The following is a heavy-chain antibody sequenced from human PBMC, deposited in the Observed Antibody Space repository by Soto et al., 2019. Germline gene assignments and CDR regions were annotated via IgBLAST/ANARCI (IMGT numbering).Heavy chain of an antibody. V-gene: IGHV3-74*01. CDR1: GFMFSSYW. CDR2: INSDGSST. CDR3: ARDRMEGHPSGSY. D-gene: IGHD3-10*01. Sequence: EVQLVESGGGLVQPGGSLRLSCAASGFMFSSYWMHWVRQAPGKGLAWVSRINSDGSSTDYADSVKGRFTISRDNAKNTLYLQMNSLRAEDTALYYCARDRMEGHPSGSYWGQGTLVTVSS. J-gene: IGHJ4*02.